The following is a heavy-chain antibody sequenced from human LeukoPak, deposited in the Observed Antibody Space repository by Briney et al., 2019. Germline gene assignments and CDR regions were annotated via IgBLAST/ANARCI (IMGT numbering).Heavy chain of an antibody. D-gene: IGHD1-26*01. J-gene: IGHJ4*02. CDR3: ARGWELPHFDY. CDR1: GGSTSSYY. CDR2: IYYSGST. V-gene: IGHV4-59*01. Sequence: SETLSLTCTVSGGSTSSYYWSWIRQPPGKGLEWIGYIYYSGSTNYNPSLKSRVTISVDTSKNQFSLKLSSVTAADTAVYCCARGWELPHFDYWGQGTLVTVSS.